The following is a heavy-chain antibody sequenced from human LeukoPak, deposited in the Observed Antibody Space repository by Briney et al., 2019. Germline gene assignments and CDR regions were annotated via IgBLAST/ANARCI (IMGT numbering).Heavy chain of an antibody. J-gene: IGHJ3*01. CDR3: AKRADYYDSSRALYDAFDL. Sequence: GGTLRLSCAASGFTFRTYGMHWVRQAPGKGLEWVTFIRYDGRDKYYADSVKGRFTISRDNSKNTLFLQMNSLRVEDTAVYYCAKRADYYDSSRALYDAFDLWGQGTMVTVSS. V-gene: IGHV3-30*02. CDR1: GFTFRTYG. D-gene: IGHD3-16*01. CDR2: IRYDGRDK.